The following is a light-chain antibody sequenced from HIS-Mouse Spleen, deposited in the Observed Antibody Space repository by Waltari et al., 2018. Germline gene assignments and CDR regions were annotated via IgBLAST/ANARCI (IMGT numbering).Light chain of an antibody. V-gene: IGLV3-21*03. CDR3: QVWDSSSDHWV. CDR2: DAS. Sequence: SYVLTQPPSVSLAPGKTARITCGGNNIGSKSVHWYQQKPGQAPVLVVQDASDRPSGIPERFSGSNSGNTATLTISRVEAGDEADYYCQVWDSSSDHWVFGGGTKLTVL. J-gene: IGLJ3*02. CDR1: NIGSKS.